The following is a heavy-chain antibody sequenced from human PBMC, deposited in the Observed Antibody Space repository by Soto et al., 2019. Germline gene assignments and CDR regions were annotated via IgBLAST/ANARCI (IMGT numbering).Heavy chain of an antibody. CDR3: ARDHYEILTGSGWFGP. V-gene: IGHV3-11*06. Sequence: PVGSLRLSCTGTGFNFSDFYMSWLRQAPGKGLEWISYISSTSTYTNYADSVQGRFTTSRDNSKQSLYLQLHNLRAGDSAVYYCARDHYEILTGSGWFGPWGLGTLVTVSS. D-gene: IGHD3-9*01. J-gene: IGHJ5*02. CDR2: ISSTSTYT. CDR1: GFNFSDFY.